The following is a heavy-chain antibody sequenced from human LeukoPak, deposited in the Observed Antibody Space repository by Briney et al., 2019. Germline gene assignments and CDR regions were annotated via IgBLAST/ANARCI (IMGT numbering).Heavy chain of an antibody. CDR2: IIPIFGTA. V-gene: IGHV1-69*01. CDR3: ARDYDFWSGYYFHMDV. Sequence: SVKVSCKASGGTFSSYAISWVRQAPGQGLEWMGGIIPIFGTANYAQKFQGRVTITADESTSTAYMELSSLRSEDTAVYYCARDYDFWSGYYFHMDVWGRGTTVTVSS. J-gene: IGHJ6*03. D-gene: IGHD3-3*01. CDR1: GGTFSSYA.